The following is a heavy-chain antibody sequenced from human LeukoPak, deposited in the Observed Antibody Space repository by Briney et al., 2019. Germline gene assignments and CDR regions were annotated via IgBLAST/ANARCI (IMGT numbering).Heavy chain of an antibody. J-gene: IGHJ4*02. CDR3: ARRAPYDDYADY. CDR2: INPNSGGT. D-gene: IGHD5-12*01. CDR1: GYTFTGYY. V-gene: IGHV1-2*02. Sequence: GASVKVSCKASGYTFTGYYMHWVRQAPGQGLEWMGWINPNSGGTNYAQKFQGRVTMTRDTSINTAYMELSRLISDDTAVYYCARRAPYDDYADYWGQGTLVTVSS.